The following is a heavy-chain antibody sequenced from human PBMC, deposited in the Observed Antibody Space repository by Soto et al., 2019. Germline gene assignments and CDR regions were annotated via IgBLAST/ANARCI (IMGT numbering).Heavy chain of an antibody. J-gene: IGHJ4*02. CDR1: GFTFSSAW. D-gene: IGHD2-8*02. CDR3: TADPHYYTGGVAY. CDR2: IKGKVHGETT. V-gene: IGHV3-15*07. Sequence: EVQLVESGGGLVKPGGSLRLSCAASGFTFSSAWLNWVRQAPGKGLEWVGRIKGKVHGETTDYAAPVKGRFSISRDDSSNTLHLQMNSLEIEDTAVYYCTADPHYYTGGVAYWGQGALFTVSS.